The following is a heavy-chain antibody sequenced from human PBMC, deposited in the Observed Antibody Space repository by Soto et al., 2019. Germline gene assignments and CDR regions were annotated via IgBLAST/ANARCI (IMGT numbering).Heavy chain of an antibody. Sequence: ASVKVSCKVSGYTLTELSMHWVRQAPGKGLEWMGGFDPEDGETIYAQKFQGRVTMTEDTSTDTAYMELSSLRSDDTAVYYCARGDYYYVSGSYSGYWGQGTLVTVSS. CDR2: FDPEDGET. CDR3: ARGDYYYVSGSYSGY. D-gene: IGHD3-10*01. J-gene: IGHJ4*02. V-gene: IGHV1-24*01. CDR1: GYTLTELS.